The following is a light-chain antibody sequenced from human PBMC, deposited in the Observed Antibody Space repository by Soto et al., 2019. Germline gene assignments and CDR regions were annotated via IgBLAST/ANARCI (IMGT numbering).Light chain of an antibody. CDR1: QSVDSN. J-gene: IGKJ4*01. V-gene: IGKV3D-15*01. CDR3: QQYNDWPLT. CDR2: GAS. Sequence: EIVMTQSPATLSVSPGDGATLSCRASQSVDSNLAWYQQKPGQTPRLLIYGASTRPTGIPARFSGSGSGKEFTLTISSLQSEDSAVYYCQQYNDWPLTFGGGTKVEIK.